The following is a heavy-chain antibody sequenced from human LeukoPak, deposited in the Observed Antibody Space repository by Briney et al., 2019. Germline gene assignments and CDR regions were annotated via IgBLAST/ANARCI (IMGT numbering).Heavy chain of an antibody. CDR3: ARVSSSWYQQGFQH. CDR2: INHSGGT. J-gene: IGHJ1*01. D-gene: IGHD6-13*01. Sequence: SETLSLTCAVYGGSFSGYYWSWIRQPPGKGLEWIGEINHSGGTNYNPSLKSRVTISVDTSKNQFSLKLSSVTAADTAVYYCARVSSSWYQQGFQHWGQGTLVTVSS. CDR1: GGSFSGYY. V-gene: IGHV4-34*01.